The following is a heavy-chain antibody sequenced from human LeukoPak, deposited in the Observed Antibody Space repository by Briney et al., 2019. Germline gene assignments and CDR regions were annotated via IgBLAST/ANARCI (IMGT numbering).Heavy chain of an antibody. CDR1: GYSVSSGYY. Sequence: SETLSLTCAVSGYSVSSGYYWGWIRQPPGQGLEWIGSAYHSGSTYYNPSLKSRVTISIHTSKNQFSLKLTSVTAADTAVYYCARGERVPDFWGQGTLVTASS. V-gene: IGHV4-38-2*01. J-gene: IGHJ4*02. CDR3: ARGERVPDF. D-gene: IGHD3-10*01. CDR2: AYHSGST.